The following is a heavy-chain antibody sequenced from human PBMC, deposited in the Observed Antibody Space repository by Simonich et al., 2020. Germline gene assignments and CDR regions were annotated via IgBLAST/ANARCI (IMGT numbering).Heavy chain of an antibody. J-gene: IGHJ4*02. CDR2: ISIHSSYI. CDR1: GFTLRSYR. D-gene: IGHD6-13*01. CDR3: ARDAAGDY. Sequence: EVQLVESGGGLVKPGGSLRLSCAASGFTLRSYRINCVRQAPGKGVEWDSSISIHSSYIYYAASVKGRFTITRDNAKNSLYLQMNSLRAEDTAVYYCARDAAGDYWGQGTLVTVSS. V-gene: IGHV3-21*01.